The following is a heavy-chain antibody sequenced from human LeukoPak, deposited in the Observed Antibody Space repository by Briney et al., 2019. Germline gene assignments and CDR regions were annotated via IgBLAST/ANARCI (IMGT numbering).Heavy chain of an antibody. CDR3: ASARLYSSGSAPAFHDAFDI. CDR1: GGSISSYY. D-gene: IGHD6-19*01. J-gene: IGHJ3*02. Sequence: SETLSLTCTVSGGSISSYYWSWIRQPPGKGLEWIGEINHSGSTNYNPSLKSRVTISVDTSKNQFSLKLSSVTAADTAVYYCASARLYSSGSAPAFHDAFDIWGQGTMVTVSS. V-gene: IGHV4-34*01. CDR2: INHSGST.